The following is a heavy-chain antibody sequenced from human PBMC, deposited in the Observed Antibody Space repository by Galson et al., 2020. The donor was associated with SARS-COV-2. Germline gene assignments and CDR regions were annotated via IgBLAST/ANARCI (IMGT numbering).Heavy chain of an antibody. D-gene: IGHD4-4*01. J-gene: IGHJ6*02. V-gene: IGHV3-21*01. CDR3: ARDLTKPRYYYCGMDV. CDR2: ISSSSSYI. Sequence: KIGESLKISCAASGFTFSSYSMNWVRQAPGKGLEWVSSISSSSSYIFYADSVKGRFTISRDNAKNSLYLQMNSLRAEDTALYYCARDLTKPRYYYCGMDVWGQGTTVTVSS. CDR1: GFTFSSYS.